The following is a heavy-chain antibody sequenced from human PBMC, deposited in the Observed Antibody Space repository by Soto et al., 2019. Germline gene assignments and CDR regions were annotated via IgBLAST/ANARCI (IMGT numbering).Heavy chain of an antibody. J-gene: IGHJ4*02. CDR3: ARGPGIAAAGVMSYFDY. CDR1: GDSVSSNSAA. CDR2: TYYRSKWYN. Sequence: SQTLSLTCAISGDSVSSNSAAWNWIRQSPSRGLEWLGRTYYRSKWYNDYAVSVKSRITINPDTSKKQFSLQLNSVTPEDTAVYYCARGPGIAAAGVMSYFDYWGQGTLVTVSS. D-gene: IGHD6-13*01. V-gene: IGHV6-1*01.